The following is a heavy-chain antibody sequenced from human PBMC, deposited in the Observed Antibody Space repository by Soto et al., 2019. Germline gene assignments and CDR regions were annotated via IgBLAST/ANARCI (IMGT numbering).Heavy chain of an antibody. CDR2: IYYSGST. J-gene: IGHJ5*02. V-gene: IGHV4-30-4*02. Sequence: PSETLSLTCTVSGGSISSGDYYWSWIRQPPGKGLEWIGEIYYSGSTYYNPSLKSRVTISVDTSKNQFSLKLSSVTAADTAVYYCARYSYGTRYWFDPWGQGTLVTVSS. CDR1: GGSISSGDYY. D-gene: IGHD5-18*01. CDR3: ARYSYGTRYWFDP.